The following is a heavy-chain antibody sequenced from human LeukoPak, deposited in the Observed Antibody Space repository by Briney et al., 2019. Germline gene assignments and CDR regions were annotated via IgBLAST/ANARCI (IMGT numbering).Heavy chain of an antibody. Sequence: SETLSLICTVSGGSITGSSWSWLRQPPGKGLEYIGYIYYTGSTNYNPSLKSRVTISLDTSKNQFSLKLSSVTAADTAVYYCATAGPTSGKHNFFDSWGHGTLVTVSS. CDR2: IYYTGST. CDR3: ATAGPTSGKHNFFDS. V-gene: IGHV4-59*12. CDR1: GGSITGSS. D-gene: IGHD3-10*01. J-gene: IGHJ4*01.